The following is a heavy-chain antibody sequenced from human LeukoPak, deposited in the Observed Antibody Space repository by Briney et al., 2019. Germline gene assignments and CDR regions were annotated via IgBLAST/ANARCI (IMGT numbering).Heavy chain of an antibody. J-gene: IGHJ3*02. CDR1: GDSITNSNYY. D-gene: IGHD1-26*01. V-gene: IGHV4-39*07. CDR3: ASYSGIYSAFEI. Sequence: SETLSLTCTASGDSITNSNYYWGWVRQSPGRGLEWLGNIFYNGGPYYNPSFKSLVVISVDTSKNHFSLTLNAVTAADTAVYHCASYSGIYSAFEIWSQGTLVTVSS. CDR2: IFYNGGP.